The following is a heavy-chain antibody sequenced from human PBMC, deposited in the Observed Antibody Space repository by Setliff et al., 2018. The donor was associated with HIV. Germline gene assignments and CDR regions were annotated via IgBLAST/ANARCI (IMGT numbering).Heavy chain of an antibody. CDR2: IHDRGSA. Sequence: SETLSLTCSVSGGSIKYDYWSWIRQSPGKGLERVAWIHDRGSANYNPSLKSRVTISVDTPKNQFSLNLNSVTAADTAVYYCARQGAQQALTPFYSYGMAVWGQGTTVTVSS. J-gene: IGHJ6*02. CDR3: ARQGAQQALTPFYSYGMAV. V-gene: IGHV4-59*08. CDR1: GGSIKYDY. D-gene: IGHD3-16*01.